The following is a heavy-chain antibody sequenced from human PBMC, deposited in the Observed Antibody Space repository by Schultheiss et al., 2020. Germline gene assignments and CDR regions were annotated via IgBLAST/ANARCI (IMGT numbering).Heavy chain of an antibody. CDR3: ARVGIQFGITHFDY. J-gene: IGHJ4*02. V-gene: IGHV4-30-2*01. Sequence: SETLSLTCAVSGGSISSGGYSWSWIRQPPGKGLEWIGYIYHSGSTYYNPSLKSRVTISVDRSKNQFSLKLSSVTAADTAVYYCARVGIQFGITHFDYWGQGTLVTGYS. CDR2: IYHSGST. D-gene: IGHD5-24*01. CDR1: GGSISSGGYS.